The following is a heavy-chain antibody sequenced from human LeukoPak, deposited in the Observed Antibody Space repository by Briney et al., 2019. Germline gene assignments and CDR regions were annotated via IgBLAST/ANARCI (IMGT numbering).Heavy chain of an antibody. Sequence: PGGSLRLSCAVSGFTFNNYGMSWVRQAPGKGLEWVANITPDGSDRYYVDSLKGRVTISRDNTKSSLYLQLNSLRAEDTAVYYCVPGGLAVSGIDYWGQGALVTVSS. CDR1: GFTFNNYG. V-gene: IGHV3-7*01. J-gene: IGHJ4*02. CDR3: VPGGLAVSGIDY. CDR2: ITPDGSDR. D-gene: IGHD6-19*01.